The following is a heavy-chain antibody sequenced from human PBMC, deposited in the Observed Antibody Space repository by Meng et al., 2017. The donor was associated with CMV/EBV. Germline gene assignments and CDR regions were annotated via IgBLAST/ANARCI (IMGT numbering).Heavy chain of an antibody. CDR3: ARVSDSSGWAYYFDY. CDR2: ISSSSSYI. D-gene: IGHD6-19*01. J-gene: IGHJ4*02. CDR1: GFTFSSYS. V-gene: IGHV3-21*04. Sequence: GGSLRLSCAASGFTFSSYSMNWVRQAPGKGLEWVSSISSSSSYIYYADSVKGRFTISRDNAKNSLYLQMNSLRAEDTAVYYCARVSDSSGWAYYFDYWGQGTLVTVSS.